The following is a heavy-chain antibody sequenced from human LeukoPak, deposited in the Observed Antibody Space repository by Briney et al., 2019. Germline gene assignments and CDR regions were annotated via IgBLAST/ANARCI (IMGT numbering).Heavy chain of an antibody. D-gene: IGHD4-23*01. CDR2: IGWNSGSI. J-gene: IGHJ4*02. CDR3: AKDMRPYGGNSASFDY. CDR1: GFTFDDYA. V-gene: IGHV3-9*01. Sequence: GGSLRLSCAASGFTFDDYAMHWVRHAPGKGLEWVSGIGWNSGSIGYADSVKGRFTISRDNAKNSLYLQMNSLRAEDTALYYCAKDMRPYGGNSASFDYWGQGTLVTVSS.